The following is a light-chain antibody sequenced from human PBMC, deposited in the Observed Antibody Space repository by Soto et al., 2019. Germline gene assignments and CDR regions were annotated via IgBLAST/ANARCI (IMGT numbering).Light chain of an antibody. CDR1: SSDVGGYNY. J-gene: IGLJ2*01. Sequence: QSALTQPPSASGSPGQSVTISCTGTSSDVGGYNYVSWYQQHPGKAPKLMIYEVSKRPSGVPDRFSGSKSDNTASLTVSGLQAEDEADYYCNSYAGSNNFVVFGGGTKLTVL. CDR2: EVS. CDR3: NSYAGSNNFVV. V-gene: IGLV2-8*01.